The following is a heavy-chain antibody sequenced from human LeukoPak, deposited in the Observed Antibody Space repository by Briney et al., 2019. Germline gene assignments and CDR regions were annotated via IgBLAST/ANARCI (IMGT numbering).Heavy chain of an antibody. CDR2: IYYSGST. D-gene: IGHD6-6*01. Sequence: SQTLSLTCTVSGGSISSGVYYWSWIRQHPGKGLEWIGYIYYSGSTYYNPSLKSRVTISVDTSKNQFSLKLSSVTAADTAVYYCARGMTYSSSRVDPWGQGTLVTVSS. J-gene: IGHJ5*02. CDR3: ARGMTYSSSRVDP. CDR1: GGSISSGVYY. V-gene: IGHV4-31*03.